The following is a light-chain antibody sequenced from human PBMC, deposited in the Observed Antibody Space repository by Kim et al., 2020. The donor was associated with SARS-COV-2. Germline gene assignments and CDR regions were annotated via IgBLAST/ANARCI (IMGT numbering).Light chain of an antibody. CDR1: QSVSSSY. Sequence: EIVMTQSPGTLSLSPGERATLSCRASQSVSSSYFAWYQQKPGQAPTLLTYGASSRATFIPDSFSDSGFGTDVTLTISSLAPEDLALYYCQEYGSSPRTFGQGTKVDIK. CDR3: QEYGSSPRT. CDR2: GAS. J-gene: IGKJ1*01. V-gene: IGKV3-20*01.